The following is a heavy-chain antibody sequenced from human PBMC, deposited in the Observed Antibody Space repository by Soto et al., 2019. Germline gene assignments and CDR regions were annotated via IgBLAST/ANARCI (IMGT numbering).Heavy chain of an antibody. D-gene: IGHD6-19*01. CDR1: GFTFSSYG. Sequence: QVQLVESGGGVVQPGRSLRLSCAASGFTFSSYGMHWVRQAPGKGLEWVAVISYDGSNKYYADSVKGRFTISRDNSKNTLYLQMNSLRAEDTAVYYCAKDLRHYSSGPPGWFNPWGQGTLVTVSS. J-gene: IGHJ5*02. CDR2: ISYDGSNK. CDR3: AKDLRHYSSGPPGWFNP. V-gene: IGHV3-30*18.